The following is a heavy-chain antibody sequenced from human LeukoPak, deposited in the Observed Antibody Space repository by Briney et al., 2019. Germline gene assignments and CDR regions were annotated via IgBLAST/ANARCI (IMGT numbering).Heavy chain of an antibody. V-gene: IGHV1-69*13. Sequence: SVKVSCKASGYTFTGYYMHWVRQAPGQGLEWMGGIIPIFGTASFAQKFQGRVTITADESMGTAYMELSSLRSEDTAVYYCARVVTPRYCSTPSCYWKGWFDPWGQGTLVTVSS. CDR3: ARVVTPRYCSTPSCYWKGWFDP. CDR1: GYTFTGYY. J-gene: IGHJ5*02. D-gene: IGHD2-2*01. CDR2: IIPIFGTA.